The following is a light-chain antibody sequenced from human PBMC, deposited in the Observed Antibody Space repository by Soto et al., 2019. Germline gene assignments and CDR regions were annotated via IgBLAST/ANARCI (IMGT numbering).Light chain of an antibody. V-gene: IGLV2-14*03. Sequence: QSALTQPASVSESPGQAITISCTGTSSDIGASTFVSWYQQHPGKAPKLLIYEVSNRPSGISNRFSGSKSANTASLTISGLQAEDEADYYCSSARRDNTWVFGGGTTLTVL. CDR1: SSDIGASTF. CDR3: SSARRDNTWV. J-gene: IGLJ3*02. CDR2: EVS.